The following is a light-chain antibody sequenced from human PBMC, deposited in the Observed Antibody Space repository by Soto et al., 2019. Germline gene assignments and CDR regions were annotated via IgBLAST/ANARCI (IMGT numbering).Light chain of an antibody. CDR3: QQYNNWLRWT. V-gene: IGKV3-15*01. Sequence: EIVMTQSPATLSVPPGERVTLSCRASQSVNSNLAWYQQKPGRGPRLLIYDASTRATGIPARFSGSGSGTEFTLTISSLQSEDFAGSYCQQYNNWLRWTFGQGTKVEVK. J-gene: IGKJ1*01. CDR2: DAS. CDR1: QSVNSN.